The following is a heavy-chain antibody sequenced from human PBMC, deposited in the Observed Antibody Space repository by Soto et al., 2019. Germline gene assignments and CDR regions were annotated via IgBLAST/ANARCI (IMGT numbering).Heavy chain of an antibody. V-gene: IGHV4-59*01. J-gene: IGHJ6*02. Sequence: SSGSGXSICGDSGTWIRQPPGKGLEWIGYIYYSGSTNYNPSLKSRVTISVDTSKNQFSLKLSSVTAADTAVYYCARDRVGLVATRTGDYYYYYGMDVWGQGTTVTVSS. CDR3: ARDRVGLVATRTGDYYYYYGMDV. CDR1: GXSICGDS. CDR2: IYYSGST. D-gene: IGHD5-12*01.